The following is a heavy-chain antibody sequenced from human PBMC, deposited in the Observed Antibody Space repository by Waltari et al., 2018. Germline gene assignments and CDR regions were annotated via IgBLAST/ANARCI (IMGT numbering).Heavy chain of an antibody. CDR2: ITHSGST. Sequence: QVQLQQWGAGLLKPSETLSLTCAVYGGSFSGYYWSWIRQPPGKGLEWIGEITHSGSTNYNPSLKSRVTISVDTSKNQFSLKLSSVTAADTAVYYCARGKQLVPFDYWGQGTLVTVSS. CDR3: ARGKQLVPFDY. CDR1: GGSFSGYY. V-gene: IGHV4-34*01. D-gene: IGHD6-13*01. J-gene: IGHJ4*02.